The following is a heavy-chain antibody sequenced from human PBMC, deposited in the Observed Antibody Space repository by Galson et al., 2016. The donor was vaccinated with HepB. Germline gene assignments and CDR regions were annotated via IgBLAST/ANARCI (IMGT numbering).Heavy chain of an antibody. D-gene: IGHD3/OR15-3a*01. J-gene: IGHJ5*02. CDR1: GGTFSSDA. CDR2: IIPIFNRP. CDR3: ARASRLDRDLVNWFDP. Sequence: SVKVSCKASGGTFSSDAISWVRQAPGQGLEWMGGIIPIFNRPHYAQKFQGRLTISAEESTSTGYMELNSLTSDDTAVYYCARASRLDRDLVNWFDPWAREPWSPSPQ. V-gene: IGHV1-69*13.